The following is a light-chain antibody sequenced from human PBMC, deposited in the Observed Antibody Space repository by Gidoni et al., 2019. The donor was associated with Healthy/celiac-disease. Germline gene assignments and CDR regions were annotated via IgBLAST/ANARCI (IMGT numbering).Light chain of an antibody. J-gene: IGKJ5*01. V-gene: IGKV3D-11*02. CDR3: QQRSNWHPA. CDR1: QSVSSY. CDR2: DAS. Sequence: EIVLTQSPATLSLSPGERATLSCRASQSVSSYLAWYQQKPGQAPMLLIYDASNRATGIPARFSGSGPGTDFTLTISSLEPEDFAVYYCQQRSNWHPAFGQGTRLEIK.